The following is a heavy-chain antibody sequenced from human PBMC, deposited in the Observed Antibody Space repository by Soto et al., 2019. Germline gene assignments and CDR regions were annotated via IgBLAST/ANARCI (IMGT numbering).Heavy chain of an antibody. CDR2: ISYSGNT. CDR1: GGSITSGGYY. Sequence: QVQLQESGPGLVQSSQTLSLTCTVSGGSITSGGYYWSWIRQHPGKGLEWIGCISYSGNTFYNPSLKSRVTISVDTSKNHFSLRVSSVTAADTAVYYCARGTLVWGQGTLVTVSS. J-gene: IGHJ4*02. V-gene: IGHV4-31*03. CDR3: ARGTLV. D-gene: IGHD2-15*01.